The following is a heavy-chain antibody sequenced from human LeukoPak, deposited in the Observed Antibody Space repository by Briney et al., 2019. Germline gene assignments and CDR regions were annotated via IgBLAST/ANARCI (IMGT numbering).Heavy chain of an antibody. J-gene: IGHJ3*02. CDR3: ARAKNYFGSGSHDAFDI. V-gene: IGHV3-48*04. CDR1: GFTFSSYS. D-gene: IGHD3-10*01. CDR2: ISSSSTI. Sequence: PGGSLRLSCAASGFTFSSYSMNWVRQAPGKGLEWVSYISSSSTIYYADSVKGRFTISRDNAKNSLYLQMRSLRAEDAAVYYCARAKNYFGSGSHDAFDIWGQGTMVTVSS.